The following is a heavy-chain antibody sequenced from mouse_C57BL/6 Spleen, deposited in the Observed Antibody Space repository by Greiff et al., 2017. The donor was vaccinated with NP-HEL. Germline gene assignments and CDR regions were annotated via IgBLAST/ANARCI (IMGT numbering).Heavy chain of an antibody. V-gene: IGHV5-17*01. CDR2: ISSGSSTI. CDR1: GFTFSDYG. Sequence: EVMLVESGGGLVKPGGSLKLSCAASGFTFSDYGMHWVRQAPEKGLEWVAYISSGSSTIYYADTVKGRFTISRDNAKNTLFLQMTSLRSEDTAMYYCARNDYDYDDYAMDYWGQGTSVTVSS. D-gene: IGHD2-4*01. CDR3: ARNDYDYDDYAMDY. J-gene: IGHJ4*01.